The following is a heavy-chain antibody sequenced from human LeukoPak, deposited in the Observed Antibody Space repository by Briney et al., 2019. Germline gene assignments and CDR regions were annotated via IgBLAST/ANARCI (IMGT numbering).Heavy chain of an antibody. Sequence: ASVKVSCKASGYTFTNYDINWVRQATGQGLEWMGWMNPNSGNTGYAQKFQGRVTMTRNTSISTAYMELSSLRSEDTAVYYCARVPRGYSYGFYSDYWGQGTLVTVSS. CDR2: MNPNSGNT. D-gene: IGHD5-18*01. J-gene: IGHJ4*02. CDR3: ARVPRGYSYGFYSDY. V-gene: IGHV1-8*01. CDR1: GYTFTNYD.